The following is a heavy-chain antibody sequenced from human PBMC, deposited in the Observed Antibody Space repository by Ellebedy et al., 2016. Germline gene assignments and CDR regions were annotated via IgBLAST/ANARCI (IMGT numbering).Heavy chain of an antibody. CDR2: RSDDGNV. CDR1: GVSITSYY. Sequence: SETLSLXXTVSGVSITSYYWAWIRQPPGKGLEWIGHRSDDGNVHYNPSVKDRVTMSVDTSKNQFSLKLISVTAADTAIYYCARQFTVTARPPPNAFDVWGQGTVVTVPS. CDR3: ARQFTVTARPPPNAFDV. D-gene: IGHD5-18*01. V-gene: IGHV4-59*08. J-gene: IGHJ3*01.